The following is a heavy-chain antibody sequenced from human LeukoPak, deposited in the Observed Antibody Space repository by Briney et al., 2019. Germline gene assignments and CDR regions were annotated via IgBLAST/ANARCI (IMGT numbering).Heavy chain of an antibody. CDR1: GYTLTELS. D-gene: IGHD6-13*01. CDR2: FDPEDGET. J-gene: IGHJ4*02. V-gene: IGHV1-24*01. CDR3: AKDLIAATGTCDY. Sequence: ASVKVSCKVSGYTLTELSMHWVRQAPGKGLEWMGGFDPEDGETIYAQKFQGRVTMTEDTSTDTAYMELSSLRAEDTAVYYCAKDLIAATGTCDYWGQGTLVTVSS.